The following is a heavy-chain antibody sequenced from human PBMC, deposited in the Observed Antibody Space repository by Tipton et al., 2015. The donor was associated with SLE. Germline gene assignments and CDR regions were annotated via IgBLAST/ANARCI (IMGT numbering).Heavy chain of an antibody. V-gene: IGHV3-7*03. CDR3: ATDALTGQQLVHFDY. Sequence: SLRLSCAASGFTFSSYAMHWVRQAPGKGLEWVANINQDGSEKHYVDSLKGRFTISRDNAKKSLYLQMNSLRAEDTAVYYCATDALTGQQLVHFDYWGQGTLVTVSS. J-gene: IGHJ4*02. D-gene: IGHD6-13*01. CDR2: INQDGSEK. CDR1: GFTFSSYA.